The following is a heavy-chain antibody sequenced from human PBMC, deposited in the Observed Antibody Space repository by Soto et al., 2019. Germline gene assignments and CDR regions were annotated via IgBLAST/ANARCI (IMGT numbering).Heavy chain of an antibody. CDR1: GFTFSGSA. Sequence: GGSLRLSCAASGFTFSGSAMHWVRQASGKGLELVGRIRSKANSYATAYAASVKGRFTISRDDSKNTAYLQMNSLKTEDTAVYYCTSSIAAHLSYYYMDVWGKGTTVTVSS. D-gene: IGHD6-6*01. V-gene: IGHV3-73*01. J-gene: IGHJ6*03. CDR2: IRSKANSYAT. CDR3: TSSIAAHLSYYYMDV.